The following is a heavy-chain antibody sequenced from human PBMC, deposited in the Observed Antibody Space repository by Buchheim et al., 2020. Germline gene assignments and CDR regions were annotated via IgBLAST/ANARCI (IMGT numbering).Heavy chain of an antibody. Sequence: EVQLLESGGGLVQPGGSLRLSCAASGFTFSSYAMSWVRQAPGKGLEWVSAISGSGGSTYYADSVKGRFTISRDNSKNTLYLQMNSLRAEDTAVYYCAKDGGYDFWTGLNYYYGMDVWGQGTT. J-gene: IGHJ6*02. V-gene: IGHV3-23*01. CDR1: GFTFSSYA. CDR3: AKDGGYDFWTGLNYYYGMDV. CDR2: ISGSGGST. D-gene: IGHD3-3*01.